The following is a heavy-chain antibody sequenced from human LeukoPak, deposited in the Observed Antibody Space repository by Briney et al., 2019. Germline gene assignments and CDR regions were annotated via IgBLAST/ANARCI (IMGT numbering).Heavy chain of an antibody. Sequence: PSETLSLTCTVSGGSISSYYWSWIRQPPGKGLEWIGYIYYSGSTNYNPSLKSRVTISVDTSKNQFSLKLSSVTAADTAVYYCARDRIAAAGTYYYYYGMDVWGKGTTVTVPS. J-gene: IGHJ6*04. D-gene: IGHD6-13*01. CDR1: GGSISSYY. CDR2: IYYSGST. V-gene: IGHV4-59*01. CDR3: ARDRIAAAGTYYYYYGMDV.